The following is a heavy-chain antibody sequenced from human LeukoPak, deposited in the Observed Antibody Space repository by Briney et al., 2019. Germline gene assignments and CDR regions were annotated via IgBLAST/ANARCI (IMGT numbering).Heavy chain of an antibody. CDR2: IWYDGTNK. CDR1: GFTFTGYG. V-gene: IGHV3-33*06. Sequence: GGSLRLSCAASGFTFTGYGFPWVRQAPGKGLEWVAVIWYDGTNKYYADSVKGRFIISRDNSKNTLYLQMNSLRAEDTAVYYCAKDGSGGGWKWFDPWGQGTLVTVSS. J-gene: IGHJ5*02. D-gene: IGHD2-15*01. CDR3: AKDGSGGGWKWFDP.